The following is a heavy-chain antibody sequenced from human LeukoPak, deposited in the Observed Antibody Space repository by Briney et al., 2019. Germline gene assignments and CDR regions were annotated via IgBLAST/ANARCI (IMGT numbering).Heavy chain of an antibody. V-gene: IGHV3-23*01. CDR2: ITGYGGAP. CDR3: AKGKATSAVDWFDP. CDR1: GFTFSNYA. J-gene: IGHJ5*02. Sequence: GGSLRLSCACSGFTFSNYAMMWVRHAPGKGLEWVSTITGYGGAPIYTDSVKGRLTIPRDNSKNMVYLHLNSLRGDGTAVYFCAKGKATSAVDWFDPWGQGTLVTVSS. D-gene: IGHD1-1*01.